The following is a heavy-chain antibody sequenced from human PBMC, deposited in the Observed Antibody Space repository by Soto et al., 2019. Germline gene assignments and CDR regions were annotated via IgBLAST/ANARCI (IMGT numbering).Heavy chain of an antibody. J-gene: IGHJ4*02. CDR1: GGSISTSDYY. V-gene: IGHV4-31*03. CDR3: ATLYMVRGVRTFDY. D-gene: IGHD3-10*01. Sequence: SETLSLTCSVSGGSISTSDYYWGWIRQHPGKGLEWIGYIYYTGSTYYNPSLKSRVTISVDTSKNQFSLKLSSVTAADTAVYYCATLYMVRGVRTFDYWGQGTLVTVS. CDR2: IYYTGST.